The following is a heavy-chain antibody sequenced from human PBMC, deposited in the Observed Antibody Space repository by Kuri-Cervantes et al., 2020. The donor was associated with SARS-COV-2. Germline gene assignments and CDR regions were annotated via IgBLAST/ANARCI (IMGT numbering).Heavy chain of an antibody. V-gene: IGHV3-21*01. CDR1: GFIFSSYS. J-gene: IGHJ4*02. CDR3: ASGELWADY. Sequence: GESLKISCAASGFIFSSYSMNWVRQAPGKGLEWVSSISSGSSYIYYADSVKGRFTISRDNAKNSLYLRMNSPRAEDTAVYYCASGELWADYWGQGTLVTVSS. CDR2: ISSGSSYI. D-gene: IGHD2-21*01.